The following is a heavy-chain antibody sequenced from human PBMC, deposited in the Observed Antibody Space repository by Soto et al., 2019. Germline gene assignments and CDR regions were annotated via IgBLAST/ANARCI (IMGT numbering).Heavy chain of an antibody. CDR1: GYTFTSYY. J-gene: IGHJ4*02. D-gene: IGHD3-10*01. Sequence: GASVKVSCKASGYTFTSYYMHWVRQAPGQGLEWMGIINPSGGSTSYAQKFQGRVTMTRDTSTSTVYMELSSLRSEDTAVYYCARAGVLLWFGESSSFDYWGQGTLVTVSS. V-gene: IGHV1-46*03. CDR3: ARAGVLLWFGESSSFDY. CDR2: INPSGGST.